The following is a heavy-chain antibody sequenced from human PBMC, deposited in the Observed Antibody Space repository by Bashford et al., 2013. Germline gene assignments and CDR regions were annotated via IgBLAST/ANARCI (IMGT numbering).Heavy chain of an antibody. CDR3: VRWGTTVTIGFD. J-gene: IGHJ4*02. D-gene: IGHD4-17*01. V-gene: IGHV5-51*01. CDR2: IYPYDSDT. Sequence: WVRQMPGKGLEWVATIYPYDSDTRYSPSFQGQVTISADRSTTTAYLQWDSLRASDSAIYYCVRWGTTVTIGFDWGQGTLVTVSS.